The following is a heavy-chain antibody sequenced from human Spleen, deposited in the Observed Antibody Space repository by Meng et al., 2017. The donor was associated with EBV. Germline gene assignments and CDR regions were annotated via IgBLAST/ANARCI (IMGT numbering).Heavy chain of an antibody. Sequence: GQGVESGGALVQPGGALRLSCAASGFTFSRYWMHWVRQAPGKGLVWVSRTNENGRTTDYADAVKGRFTISRDNTKNILYLQMNSLRAEDTAVYFCSRDLAGSDDDWGQGTLVTVSS. CDR2: TNENGRTT. V-gene: IGHV3-74*01. J-gene: IGHJ4*02. D-gene: IGHD6-25*01. CDR1: GFTFSRYW. CDR3: SRDLAGSDDD.